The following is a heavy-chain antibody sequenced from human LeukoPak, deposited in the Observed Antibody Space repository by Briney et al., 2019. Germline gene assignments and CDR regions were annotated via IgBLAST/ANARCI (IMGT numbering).Heavy chain of an antibody. V-gene: IGHV4-34*01. CDR1: GGSFSGYY. Sequence: SETLSLTCAVYGGSFSGYYWSWIRQPPGKGLEWTGEINHSGSTNYYPSLKSRVTISVDTSKNQFSLKLSSVTAADTAVYYCARWGHCSGGSCYDYWGQGTLATVSS. D-gene: IGHD2-15*01. CDR2: INHSGST. CDR3: ARWGHCSGGSCYDY. J-gene: IGHJ4*02.